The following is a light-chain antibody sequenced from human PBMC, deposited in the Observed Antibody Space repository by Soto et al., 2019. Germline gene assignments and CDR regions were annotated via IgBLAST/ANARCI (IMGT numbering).Light chain of an antibody. J-gene: IGKJ4*01. Sequence: EIVMTQSPATLSVSPGERATLSCRASQSVSSNLAWYQQKPGQAPMLLIYGASTRAIGIQARFSGSGSGTVFNLTISSLQSEDFDVYSCQKYNKGPPAVTFGGGTEVEI. CDR2: GAS. CDR3: QKYNKGPPAVT. CDR1: QSVSSN. V-gene: IGKV3-15*01.